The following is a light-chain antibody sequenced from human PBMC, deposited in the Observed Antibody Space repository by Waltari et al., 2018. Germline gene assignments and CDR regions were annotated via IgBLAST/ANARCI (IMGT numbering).Light chain of an antibody. CDR2: DVT. Sequence: QSALTQPPSASGSPGQSATISCTGTSSDIGTHTYVSWYQQRPGEVPKLLIYDVTKRPSGVPDRFSGSKSGNTASLTVSGLQVEDEGHYYCTSYAGSSDFVMFGGGTKLTVL. V-gene: IGLV2-8*01. CDR3: TSYAGSSDFVM. J-gene: IGLJ3*02. CDR1: SSDIGTHTY.